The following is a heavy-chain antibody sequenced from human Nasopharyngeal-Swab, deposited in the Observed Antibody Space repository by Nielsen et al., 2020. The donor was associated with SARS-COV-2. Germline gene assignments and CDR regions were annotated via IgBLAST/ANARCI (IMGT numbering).Heavy chain of an antibody. V-gene: IGHV4-61*07. Sequence: WIRQPPGKGLEWIGYIYYSGSTNYNPSLKSRVTISVDTSKNQFSLKLSSVTAADTAVYYCARLRNYDSSGYSTYYFDYWGQGTRVTVSS. J-gene: IGHJ4*02. CDR2: IYYSGST. CDR3: ARLRNYDSSGYSTYYFDY. D-gene: IGHD3-22*01.